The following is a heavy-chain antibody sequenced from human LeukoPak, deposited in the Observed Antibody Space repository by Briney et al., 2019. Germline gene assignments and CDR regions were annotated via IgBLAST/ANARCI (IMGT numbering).Heavy chain of an antibody. V-gene: IGHV4-31*03. D-gene: IGHD6-6*01. CDR2: IYYSGST. CDR3: ARAPYSSSSVDY. J-gene: IGHJ4*02. CDR1: GGSISSGGYF. Sequence: PSETLSLTCTVSGGSISSGGYFRTWIRQQPGKGLEWIGYIYYSGSTYYNPSLKSRVTISVDLSKNQFSLKLSSVTAADTAVYYCARAPYSSSSVDYWGQGTLVTVSS.